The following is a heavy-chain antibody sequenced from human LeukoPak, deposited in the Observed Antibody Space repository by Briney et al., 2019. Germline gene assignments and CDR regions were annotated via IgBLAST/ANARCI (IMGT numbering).Heavy chain of an antibody. D-gene: IGHD3-10*01. J-gene: IGHJ4*02. Sequence: ASVKVSCKASGYTFTSYGITWVRQAPGQGLEWMGWISANNANTDYAQKLQGRVTMTTDTSTSTAYMELRSLRSDDTAVYYCARGDGTMVRGVIIGSLDFDYWGQGTLVTVSS. V-gene: IGHV1-18*01. CDR3: ARGDGTMVRGVIIGSLDFDY. CDR1: GYTFTSYG. CDR2: ISANNANT.